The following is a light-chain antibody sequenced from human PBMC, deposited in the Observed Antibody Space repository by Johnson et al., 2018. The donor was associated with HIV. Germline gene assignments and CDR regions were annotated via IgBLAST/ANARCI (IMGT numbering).Light chain of an antibody. Sequence: QSVLTQPPSVSAAPGQKVTISCSGSSSNIGNNYVSWYQQLPGTAPKLLIYDNNKRPSGIPDRFSGSKSGTSATLGITGLPTGDEADYYCGTWDSSLIAGGVFGTGTKVTVL. J-gene: IGLJ1*01. CDR2: DNN. V-gene: IGLV1-51*01. CDR1: SSNIGNNY. CDR3: GTWDSSLIAGGV.